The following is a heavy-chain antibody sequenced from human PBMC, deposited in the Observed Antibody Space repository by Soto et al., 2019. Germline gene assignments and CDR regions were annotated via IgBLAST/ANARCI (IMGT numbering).Heavy chain of an antibody. CDR2: ISYEGNNK. D-gene: IGHD3-3*02. J-gene: IGHJ3*02. V-gene: IGHV3-30-3*01. Sequence: QVQLVESGGGVVQPGRSLRLSCAASGFTFSSYAMHWVRQAPGKGLQWVAVISYEGNNKYYADSVKGRFTISRDNSKNTRYRKMTSLRAEDPAWYYCARLADLGWVRAFDIWAKGQWSPSLQ. CDR1: GFTFSSYA. CDR3: ARLADLGWVRAFDI.